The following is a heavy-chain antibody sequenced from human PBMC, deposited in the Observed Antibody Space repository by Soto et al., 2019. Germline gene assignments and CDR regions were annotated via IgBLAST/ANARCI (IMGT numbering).Heavy chain of an antibody. CDR2: IYYSGST. D-gene: IGHD6-6*01. J-gene: IGHJ4*02. V-gene: IGHV4-61*01. CDR3: ARAGESIAAH. CDR1: GGSVSSGSYY. Sequence: SETLSITCTVSGGSVSSGSYYWSWIRQPPGKGLEWIGYIYYSGSTNYNPSLKSRVTISVDTSKNQFSLKLSSVTAADTAVYYCARAGESIAAHWCQGTLVTVSS.